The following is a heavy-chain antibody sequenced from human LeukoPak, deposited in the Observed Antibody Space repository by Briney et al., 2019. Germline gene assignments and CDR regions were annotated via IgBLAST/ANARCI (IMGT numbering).Heavy chain of an antibody. Sequence: PSETLSLTCTVSGGSISSSSYYWGWIRQPPGKGLEWIGSIYYSGSTYYNPSLKSRVTISVDTSKNQFSLRLSSVTAADTAVYYCARLRIAVAANDYWGQGTLVTVSS. CDR2: IYYSGST. CDR1: GGSISSSSYY. J-gene: IGHJ4*02. D-gene: IGHD6-19*01. V-gene: IGHV4-39*01. CDR3: ARLRIAVAANDY.